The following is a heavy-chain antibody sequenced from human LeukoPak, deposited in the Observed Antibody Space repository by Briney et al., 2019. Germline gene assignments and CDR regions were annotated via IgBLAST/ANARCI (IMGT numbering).Heavy chain of an antibody. J-gene: IGHJ5*02. D-gene: IGHD3-10*01. V-gene: IGHV4-4*07. CDR1: GGSISSYY. CDR2: IYTSGST. CDR3: ARDRQKYYGSGSYSKGWFDL. Sequence: SETLSLTCTVSGGSISSYYWSWIRQPAGKGLEWIGRIYTSGSTNYNPSLKSRVTMSVDTSKNQFSLKLSSVTAADTAVYYCARDRQKYYGSGSYSKGWFDLWGQGTLVTVSS.